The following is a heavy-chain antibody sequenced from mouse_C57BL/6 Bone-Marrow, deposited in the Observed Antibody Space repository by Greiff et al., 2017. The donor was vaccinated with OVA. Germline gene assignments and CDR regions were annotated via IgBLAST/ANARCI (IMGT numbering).Heavy chain of an antibody. CDR1: GFNIKDDY. CDR3: TTPYYYGSSRDY. J-gene: IGHJ2*01. Sequence: VQLQQSGAELVRPGASVKLSCTASGFNIKDDYMHWVKQRPEQGLEWIGWIDPENGDTEYASKFQGKATITADTSSNTAYLQLSSLTSEDTAVYYCTTPYYYGSSRDYWGRGTALTVSS. V-gene: IGHV14-4*01. D-gene: IGHD1-1*01. CDR2: IDPENGDT.